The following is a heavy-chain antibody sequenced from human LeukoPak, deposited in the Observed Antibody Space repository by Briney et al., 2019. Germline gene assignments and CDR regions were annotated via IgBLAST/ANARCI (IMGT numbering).Heavy chain of an antibody. CDR1: GFTFGDYA. J-gene: IGHJ4*02. V-gene: IGHV3-49*04. CDR3: TRYSGSER. Sequence: PGGSLRLSCTASGFTFGDYAMSWVRQAPGKGLEWVGFIRSKTHGETTEYAASVKGRFTISRDDSKSIAYLQMNSLETEDTAVYYCTRYSGSERWGQGTLVTVSS. D-gene: IGHD1-26*01. CDR2: IRSKTHGETT.